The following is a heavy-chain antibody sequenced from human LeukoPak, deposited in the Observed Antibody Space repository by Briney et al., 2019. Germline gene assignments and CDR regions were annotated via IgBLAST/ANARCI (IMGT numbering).Heavy chain of an antibody. Sequence: ASVKVSCKTSGYTFTSNYMFWVRQAPGQGLEWVGWMNPNSGGANYAQKFQGRVTMTSDTSISTAYMELSRLISDDTAVYYCARTSDYGGNYYFFDYWGQGTLVTVSS. J-gene: IGHJ4*02. D-gene: IGHD4-23*01. CDR3: ARTSDYGGNYYFFDY. CDR1: GYTFTSNY. V-gene: IGHV1-2*02. CDR2: MNPNSGGA.